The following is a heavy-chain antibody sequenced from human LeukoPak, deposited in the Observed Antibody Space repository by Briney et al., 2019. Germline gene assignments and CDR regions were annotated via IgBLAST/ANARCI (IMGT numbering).Heavy chain of an antibody. CDR3: AKDIGGRYCSSTSCYAVDY. V-gene: IGHV3-9*01. D-gene: IGHD2-2*01. CDR1: GFTFDDYA. CDR2: ISWNSGSI. Sequence: HPGGSLRLSCAASGFTFDDYAMHWVRQAPGKGLEWVSGISWNSGSIVYADSVKGRFTISRDNAKNSLYLQMNSLRAEDTALYYCAKDIGGRYCSSTSCYAVDYWGQGTLVTVSS. J-gene: IGHJ4*02.